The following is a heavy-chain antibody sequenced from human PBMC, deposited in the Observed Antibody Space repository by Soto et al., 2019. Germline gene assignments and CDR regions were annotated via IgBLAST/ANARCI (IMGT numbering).Heavy chain of an antibody. V-gene: IGHV4-31*03. Sequence: QVQLQESGPGLVKPSQTLSLTCTVSGGSISSGGYYWSWIRQHPGKGLEWIGYIYYSGSTYCNSSRRRRVTVSVDASKHRCALKLSSGSAADRAGCYCATLEMGSTFSYWGQGTLVTVSS. CDR1: GGSISSGGYY. CDR3: ATLEMGSTFSY. CDR2: IYYSGST. D-gene: IGHD1-26*01. J-gene: IGHJ4*02.